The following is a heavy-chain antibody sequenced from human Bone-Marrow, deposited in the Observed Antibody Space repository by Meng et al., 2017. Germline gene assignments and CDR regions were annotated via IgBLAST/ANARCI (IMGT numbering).Heavy chain of an antibody. J-gene: IGHJ4*02. CDR2: INSDGSGT. D-gene: IGHD3-10*01. CDR3: ARDYYGSVDY. Sequence: GGSLRLSCAASGFSFRNYWMQWVRQAPGKGLGWVSRINSDGSGTSYADFVKGRFTISRDNAKNTLYLQMNSLRDEDTAVYYCARDYYGSVDYWGQGTRVTGAS. CDR1: GFSFRNYW. V-gene: IGHV3-74*01.